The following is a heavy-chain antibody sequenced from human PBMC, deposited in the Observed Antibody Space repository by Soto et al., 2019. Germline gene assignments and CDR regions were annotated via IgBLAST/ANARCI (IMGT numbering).Heavy chain of an antibody. J-gene: IGHJ4*02. Sequence: PGGSLRLSCAASGFTFSSHWMTWVRQAPGKGLEWVANIKQDGGEKDYVDSVKGRFTFSRDNAKNSLYLQMNSLRAEDTAVYYCARDHSSGHKQLSSVDYWGQGTLVTVSS. CDR3: ARDHSSGHKQLSSVDY. D-gene: IGHD6-19*01. CDR1: GFTFSSHW. V-gene: IGHV3-7*03. CDR2: IKQDGGEK.